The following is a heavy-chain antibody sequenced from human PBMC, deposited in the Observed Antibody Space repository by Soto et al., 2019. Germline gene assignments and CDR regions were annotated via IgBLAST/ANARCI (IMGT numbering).Heavy chain of an antibody. J-gene: IGHJ4*02. CDR1: GGSISSSSYY. D-gene: IGHD1-26*01. CDR3: AGGLSGEKVDK. CDR2: IYNRGNT. Sequence: SETLSLTCTVSGGSISSSSYYWGWIRQPPGKGLEWIGGIYNRGNTYNNPSLRSRLTLSLDTSKSQFSLNLNSVTAADTAVYYWAGGLSGEKVDKWGQETLVTVSS. V-gene: IGHV4-39*07.